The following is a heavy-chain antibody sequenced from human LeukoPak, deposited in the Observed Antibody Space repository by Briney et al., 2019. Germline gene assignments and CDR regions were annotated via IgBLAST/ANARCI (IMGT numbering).Heavy chain of an antibody. D-gene: IGHD1-26*01. J-gene: IGHJ5*02. Sequence: GPSLRLSCAASGFTFSNTGSSCGRQAPGKELEWVGRIKSKTDGGTTDYAAPVKGRFTISRDDSKNTLYMQMNSLKNEDTAVYYCTTDPREGATSWGQGTLVTVSS. V-gene: IGHV3-15*01. CDR2: IKSKTDGGTT. CDR3: TTDPREGATS. CDR1: GFTFSNTG.